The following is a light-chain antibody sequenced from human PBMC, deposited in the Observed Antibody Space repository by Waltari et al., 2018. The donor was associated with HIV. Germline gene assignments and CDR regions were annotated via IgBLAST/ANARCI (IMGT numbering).Light chain of an antibody. CDR2: WAL. J-gene: IGKJ1*01. V-gene: IGKV4-1*01. CDR3: QQYYSVPWT. Sequence: DIVMTQSPDSLAVSLGERATINCKSSQSVLYNANNKNYLAWYQQKPGQPPTLLIYWALTRESGVPDRFRASGSGTDFTLTISSLQAEDVALYYCQQYYSVPWTFGQGTKVEIK. CDR1: QSVLYNANNKNY.